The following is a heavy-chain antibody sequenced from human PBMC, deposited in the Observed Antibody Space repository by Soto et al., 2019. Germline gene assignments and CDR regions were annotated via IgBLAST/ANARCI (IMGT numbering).Heavy chain of an antibody. J-gene: IGHJ6*02. CDR1: GYSFTSYW. CDR2: IYPGDSDT. D-gene: IGHD5-12*01. V-gene: IGHV5-51*01. Sequence: PGESLEISCKGSGYSFTSYWIGWVRQMPGKGLEWMGIIYPGDSDTRYSPSFQGQVTISADKSISTAYLQWSSLKASDTAMYYCARQGATISYYYYGMDVWGQGTTVTVSS. CDR3: ARQGATISYYYYGMDV.